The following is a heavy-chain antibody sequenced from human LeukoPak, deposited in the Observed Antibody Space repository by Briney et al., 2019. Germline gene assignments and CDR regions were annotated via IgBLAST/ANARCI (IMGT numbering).Heavy chain of an antibody. Sequence: GPSVKVSCKASGYTFTSYGISWVRQAPGQGLEWMGWISAYNGNTNYAQKLQGRVTMTTDTSTCTAYMELRSLRSDDTAVYYCARAPPIAGTDYYYGMDVWGQGTTVTVSS. D-gene: IGHD6-13*01. V-gene: IGHV1-18*01. CDR3: ARAPPIAGTDYYYGMDV. J-gene: IGHJ6*02. CDR2: ISAYNGNT. CDR1: GYTFTSYG.